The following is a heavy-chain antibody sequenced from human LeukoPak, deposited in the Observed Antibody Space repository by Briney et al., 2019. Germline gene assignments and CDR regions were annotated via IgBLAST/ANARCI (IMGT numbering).Heavy chain of an antibody. J-gene: IGHJ5*02. CDR3: ARDYYGSGSLNWFDP. CDR2: INWNGGST. CDR1: GFTFDDYG. D-gene: IGHD3-10*01. Sequence: GGSLRLSCAASGFTFDDYGMSWVRHAPGKGLEWVSGINWNGGSTGYADSVKGRFTISRDNAKNSLYLQMNSLRAEDTALYHCARDYYGSGSLNWFDPWGQGTLVTVSS. V-gene: IGHV3-20*01.